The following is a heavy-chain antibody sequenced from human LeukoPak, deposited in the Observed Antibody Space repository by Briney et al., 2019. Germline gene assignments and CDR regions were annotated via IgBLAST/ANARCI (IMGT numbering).Heavy chain of an antibody. CDR3: AIGGDGYTTPDYYGMDV. CDR1: GGTFSSYA. D-gene: IGHD5-24*01. Sequence: SVKVSCKASGGTFSSYAISWVRQAPGQGLEWMGGIIPIFGTANYAQKFQGRVAITADESTSTAYMELSSLRSEDTAVYYCAIGGDGYTTPDYYGMDVWGQGTTVTVSS. CDR2: IIPIFGTA. V-gene: IGHV1-69*13. J-gene: IGHJ6*02.